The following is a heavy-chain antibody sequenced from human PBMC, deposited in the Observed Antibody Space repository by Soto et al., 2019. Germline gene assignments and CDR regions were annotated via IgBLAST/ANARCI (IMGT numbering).Heavy chain of an antibody. Sequence: ASVKVSCKASGCTFSDYYIHWVRQAPGQGLEWMGWINPNSGGTKYAPKFQGGVTMTRDTSITTAYMELSRLRSGDTAVYYCAREPATAKPEGVDFWGQGTLVTVSS. CDR1: GCTFSDYY. J-gene: IGHJ4*02. CDR3: AREPATAKPEGVDF. CDR2: INPNSGGT. V-gene: IGHV1-2*02. D-gene: IGHD1-1*01.